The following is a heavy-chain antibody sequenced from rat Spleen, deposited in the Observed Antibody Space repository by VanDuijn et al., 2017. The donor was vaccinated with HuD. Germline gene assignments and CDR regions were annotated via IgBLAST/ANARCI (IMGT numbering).Heavy chain of an antibody. CDR2: ITNTGGST. CDR1: GFTFNNYW. V-gene: IGHV5-31*01. CDR3: TRGGYTTDYYYYFDY. J-gene: IGHJ2*01. Sequence: EVQLVESGGGLVQPGRSLKLSCVASGFTFNNYWMTWIRQAPGKGLEWVASITNTGGSTYYPDSVKGRFTISRDNAKSTLYLQMNSLRSEDTATYYCTRGGYTTDYYYYFDYWGQGVMVTVSS. D-gene: IGHD1-6*01.